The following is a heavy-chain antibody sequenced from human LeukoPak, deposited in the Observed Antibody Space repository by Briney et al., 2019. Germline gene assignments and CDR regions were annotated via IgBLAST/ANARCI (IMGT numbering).Heavy chain of an antibody. CDR2: ISAYNGDT. D-gene: IGHD6-6*01. CDR3: ARDQSPVLNYYYYAMDV. V-gene: IGHV1-18*01. J-gene: IGHJ6*02. CDR1: GYTFTTYG. Sequence: ASVKVSCKASGYTFTTYGISWVRQAPGQGLEWMGRISAYNGDTNYAQNLQGRVTMTTDTSTTTAYMELRSLRSDDTAVYYCARDQSPVLNYYYYAMDVWGQGTTVTVSS.